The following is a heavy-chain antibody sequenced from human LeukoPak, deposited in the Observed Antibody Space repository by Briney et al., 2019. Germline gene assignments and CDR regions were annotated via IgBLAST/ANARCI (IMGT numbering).Heavy chain of an antibody. V-gene: IGHV3-23*01. CDR3: AKDPGGSIAAAGWFDP. D-gene: IGHD6-13*01. CDR2: ISGSGGST. J-gene: IGHJ5*02. Sequence: PGGSLRLSCAASGFTFSSYAMSWVRQAPGKGLEWVSAISGSGGSTYYADSVKGRFTISRDNSKNTLYLQMNSLRAEDTAVYYCAKDPGGSIAAAGWFDPWGQGTLVTVSS. CDR1: GFTFSSYA.